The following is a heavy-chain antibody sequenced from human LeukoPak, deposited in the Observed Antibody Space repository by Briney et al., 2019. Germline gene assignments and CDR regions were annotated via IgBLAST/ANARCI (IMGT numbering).Heavy chain of an antibody. CDR1: GFTFSSYA. Sequence: GGSLRLSCAASGFTFSSYAMSWVRQAPGKGLEWVSAISGSGGSTYYADSVKGRFTISRDNSKNTLYLQMNSLRAEDTAVYYCAKEGSGYDSSGYYERGYYYYGMDVWGQGTTVTVSS. V-gene: IGHV3-23*01. J-gene: IGHJ6*02. CDR2: ISGSGGST. CDR3: AKEGSGYDSSGYYERGYYYYGMDV. D-gene: IGHD3-22*01.